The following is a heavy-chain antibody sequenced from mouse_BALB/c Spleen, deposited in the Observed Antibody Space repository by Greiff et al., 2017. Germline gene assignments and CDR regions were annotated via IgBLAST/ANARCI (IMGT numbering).Heavy chain of an antibody. CDR2: IAPGSGST. Sequence: DLVKPGASVKLSCKASGYTFTSYWINWIKQRPGQGLEWIGRIAPGSGSTYYNEMFKGKATLTVDTSSSTAYIQLSSLSSEDSAVYFCARDYDWFAYWGQGTLVTVSA. D-gene: IGHD2-4*01. V-gene: IGHV1S41*01. CDR3: ARDYDWFAY. CDR1: GYTFTSYW. J-gene: IGHJ3*01.